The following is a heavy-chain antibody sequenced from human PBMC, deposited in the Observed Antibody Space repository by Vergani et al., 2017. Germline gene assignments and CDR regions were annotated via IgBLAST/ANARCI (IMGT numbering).Heavy chain of an antibody. J-gene: IGHJ4*02. V-gene: IGHV3-23*04. CDR2: ISGSGGST. Sequence: EVEVVESGGGLVQPGGSLRLSCAASGFRFSSYAMSWVRQAPGKGLEWVSAISGSGGSTYYADSVKGRFTISRDNSKNTLYLQMNSLRAEDTAVYYCAKLVRGYCSSTSCSNFDYWGQGTLVTVSS. CDR3: AKLVRGYCSSTSCSNFDY. D-gene: IGHD2-2*01. CDR1: GFRFSSYA.